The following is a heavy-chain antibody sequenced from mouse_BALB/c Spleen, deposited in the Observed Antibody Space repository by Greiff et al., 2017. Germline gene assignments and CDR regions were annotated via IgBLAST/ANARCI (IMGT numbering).Heavy chain of an antibody. V-gene: IGHV14-3*02. J-gene: IGHJ2*01. CDR1: GFNIKDTY. CDR3: ARLAGTVVSYYFDY. D-gene: IGHD1-1*01. CDR2: IDPANGNT. Sequence: EVKLVESGAELVKPGASVKLSCTASGFNIKDTYMHWVKQRPEQGLEWIGRIDPANGNTKYDPKFQGKATITADTSSNTAYLQLSSLTSEDTAVYYCARLAGTVVSYYFDYWGQGTTLTVSS.